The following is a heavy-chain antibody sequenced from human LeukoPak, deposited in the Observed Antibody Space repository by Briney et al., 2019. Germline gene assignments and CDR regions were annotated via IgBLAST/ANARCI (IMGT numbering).Heavy chain of an antibody. D-gene: IGHD2-2*01. Sequence: ASLKGSCKASGYTFTSYGISWVRQAPGQGLEWMGWISAYNGNTNYAQKFQGRDTMTTDTSTSTAYMELRGLRSDDTAVYYCASYYCSSTTCPHGLDYWGQGTLVTVSS. J-gene: IGHJ4*02. CDR3: ASYYCSSTTCPHGLDY. V-gene: IGHV1-18*01. CDR1: GYTFTSYG. CDR2: ISAYNGNT.